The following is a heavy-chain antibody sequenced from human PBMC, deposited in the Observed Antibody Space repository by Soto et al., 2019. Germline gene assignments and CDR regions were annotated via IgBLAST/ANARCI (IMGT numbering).Heavy chain of an antibody. CDR1: GFTFSSYS. J-gene: IGHJ6*03. Sequence: GGSLRLSCAASGFTFSSYSMNWVRQAPGKGLEWVSYISSSSSTIYYADSVKGRFTISRDNAKNSLYLQMNSLRAEDTAVYYCARVGGGSHIDYYYYMDVWGKGTTVTVSS. V-gene: IGHV3-48*01. CDR2: ISSSSSTI. CDR3: ARVGGGSHIDYYYYMDV. D-gene: IGHD2-15*01.